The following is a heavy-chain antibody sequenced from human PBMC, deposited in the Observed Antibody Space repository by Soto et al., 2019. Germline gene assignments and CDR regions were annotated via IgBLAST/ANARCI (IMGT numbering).Heavy chain of an antibody. CDR3: GKVLLGATGHTDSHS. CDR1: GGSIYMSGYY. CDR2: SDYSGVT. J-gene: IGHJ5*01. Sequence: SETLSLTCTVSGGSIYMSGYYWVCVRQPPGRVLEWSGNSDYSGVTYANPSLSRPVTTSRDTSKNQFSLKVTTVTAADTALYYCGKVLLGATGHTDSHSGGPGTLVTVSS. V-gene: IGHV4-39*01. D-gene: IGHD1-1*01.